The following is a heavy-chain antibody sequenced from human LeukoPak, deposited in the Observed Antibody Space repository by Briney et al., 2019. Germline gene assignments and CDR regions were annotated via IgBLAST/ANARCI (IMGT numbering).Heavy chain of an antibody. Sequence: SETLSLTCTFSGGFISGSNYYWAWIRQAPGKGLEWIGSIYYSGSTYYDPSLKSRVTISVDTSKNQFSLKLSSVTAADTGVYYCARHPRQTYYFYMDVWGKGTTVTISS. CDR1: GGFISGSNYY. CDR3: ARHPRQTYYFYMDV. D-gene: IGHD6-25*01. CDR2: IYYSGST. J-gene: IGHJ6*03. V-gene: IGHV4-39*01.